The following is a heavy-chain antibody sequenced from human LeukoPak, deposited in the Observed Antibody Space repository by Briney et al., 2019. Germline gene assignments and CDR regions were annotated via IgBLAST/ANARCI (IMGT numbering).Heavy chain of an antibody. CDR3: ARGGSNWNFYYYMDV. V-gene: IGHV3-23*01. Sequence: GGTLRLSCAASGFAFSSYGINWVRQAPGKGLEWVSAISGSGVSTYYADSAKDHFTISRDNSKNMVYLQMDSLRGEDTAVFYCARGGSNWNFYYYMDVWGKGTTVTVSS. CDR1: GFAFSSYG. D-gene: IGHD6-13*01. J-gene: IGHJ6*03. CDR2: ISGSGVST.